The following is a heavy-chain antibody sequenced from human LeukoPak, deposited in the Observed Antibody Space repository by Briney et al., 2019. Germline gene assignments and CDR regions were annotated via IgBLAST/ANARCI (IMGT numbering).Heavy chain of an antibody. CDR1: GGSISSGGYS. J-gene: IGHJ3*02. Sequence: PSETLSLTCAVSGGSISSGGYSWGWIRQPPGKGLEWIGYIYHSGSTYYNPSLKSRVTISVDRSKNQFSLKLSSVTAADTAVYYCARLDYQGAFDIWGQGTMVTVSS. CDR2: IYHSGST. D-gene: IGHD4-11*01. CDR3: ARLDYQGAFDI. V-gene: IGHV4-30-2*01.